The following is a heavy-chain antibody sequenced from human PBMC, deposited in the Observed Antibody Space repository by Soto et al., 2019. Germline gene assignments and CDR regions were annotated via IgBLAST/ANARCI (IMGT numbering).Heavy chain of an antibody. CDR3: ARGQRWLQSPFDY. CDR2: INPNSGGT. J-gene: IGHJ4*02. V-gene: IGHV1-2*04. D-gene: IGHD5-12*01. CDR1: GYTFTGYY. Sequence: GASVQVSCKASGYTFTGYYMHWVRQAPGQGLEWMGWINPNSGGTNYAQKFQGWVTMTRDTSISTAYMELSRLRSDDTAVYYCARGQRWLQSPFDYWGQGTLVTVSS.